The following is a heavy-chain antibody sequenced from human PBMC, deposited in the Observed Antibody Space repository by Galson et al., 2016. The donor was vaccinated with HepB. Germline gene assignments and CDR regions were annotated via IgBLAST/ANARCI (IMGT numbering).Heavy chain of an antibody. CDR3: ARHRSGAYRDLYYGMDV. D-gene: IGHD2-15*01. CDR1: GGSISSDTNY. Sequence: SETLSLTCTVSGGSISSDTNYWGWIRQPPGKGLEWIGNNYYSGSTNYNPSLESRVTISVDMPKHRFSLKLSSVTAADTAVYHCARHRSGAYRDLYYGMDVWGQGTTVTVSS. V-gene: IGHV4-39*01. CDR2: NYYSGST. J-gene: IGHJ6*02.